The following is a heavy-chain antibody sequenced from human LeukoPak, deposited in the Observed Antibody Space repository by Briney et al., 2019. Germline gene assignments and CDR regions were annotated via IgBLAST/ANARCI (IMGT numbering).Heavy chain of an antibody. V-gene: IGHV1-2*02. CDR1: GYTFPCYY. J-gene: IGHJ4*02. CDR2: INPNSGGT. CDR3: ARGGLYYYDSSGADY. Sequence: ASVKVSCKASGYTFPCYYMHWVRQAPGQGLEWMGWINPNSGGTNYAQKFQGRVTMTRDTSISTAYMELSRLRSDDTAVYYCARGGLYYYDSSGADYWVEGTLVTVSS. D-gene: IGHD3-22*01.